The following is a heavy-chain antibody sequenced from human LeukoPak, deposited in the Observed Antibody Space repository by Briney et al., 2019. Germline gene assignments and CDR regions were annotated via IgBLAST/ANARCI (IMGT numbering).Heavy chain of an antibody. CDR2: IISDGSSA. D-gene: IGHD3-10*01. V-gene: IGHV3-74*01. J-gene: IGHJ4*02. Sequence: PGGSLRLSCAASGFTFSSYWMHWVRQAPGKGLVWVSRIISDGSSASYADSVKGRFTISRDNAKNTLYLQINSLRAEDTAVYYCARDSHYPPDYWGQGTLVTVSS. CDR3: ARDSHYPPDY. CDR1: GFTFSSYW.